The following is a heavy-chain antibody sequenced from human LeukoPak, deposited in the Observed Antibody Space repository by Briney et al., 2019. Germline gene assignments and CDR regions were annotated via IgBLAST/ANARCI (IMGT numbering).Heavy chain of an antibody. CDR2: INPNSGGT. V-gene: IGHV1-2*02. J-gene: IGHJ5*02. D-gene: IGHD6-19*01. CDR1: GYTFTAYY. CDR3: ARGKAVAGYNWFDP. Sequence: ASVKVSCKASGYTFTAYYMHWVRQAPGQGLEWMGWINPNSGGTNYAQNFQGRVTMTRDTSISTAYMELNRLRSDDTAVYYCARGKAVAGYNWFDPWGQGTLVTVSS.